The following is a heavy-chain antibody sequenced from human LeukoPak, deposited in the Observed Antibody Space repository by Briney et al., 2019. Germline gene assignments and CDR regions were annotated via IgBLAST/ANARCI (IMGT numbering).Heavy chain of an antibody. Sequence: GGSLRLSCAASGFTFSSYSMNWVRQAPGKGLEWVSSISSSSSYIYYADSVKGRFTISRDNAKNSLYLQMNSLRAEDTAVYYCARGRGFGDPPKVSDTSTWGQGTLVTVSS. CDR1: GFTFSSYS. CDR3: ARGRGFGDPPKVSDTST. CDR2: ISSSSSYI. V-gene: IGHV3-21*01. D-gene: IGHD3-10*01. J-gene: IGHJ5*02.